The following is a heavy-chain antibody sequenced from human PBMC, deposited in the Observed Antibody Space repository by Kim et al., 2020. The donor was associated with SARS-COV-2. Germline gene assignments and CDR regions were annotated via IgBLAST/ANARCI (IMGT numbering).Heavy chain of an antibody. CDR3: ARGRRIAAAVPCGMDV. CDR1: GGSISSYY. CDR2: IYYSGST. Sequence: SETLSLTCTVSGGSISSYYWSWIRQPPGKGLEWIGYIYYSGSTNYNPSLKSRVTISVDTSKNQFSLKLSSVTAADTAVYYCARGRRIAAAVPCGMDVWGQGTTVTVSS. V-gene: IGHV4-59*01. J-gene: IGHJ6*02. D-gene: IGHD6-13*01.